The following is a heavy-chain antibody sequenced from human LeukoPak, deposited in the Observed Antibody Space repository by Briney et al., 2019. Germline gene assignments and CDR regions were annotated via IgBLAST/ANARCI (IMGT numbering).Heavy chain of an antibody. J-gene: IGHJ4*02. CDR2: ISGSGGST. CDR1: GFTFSSYA. CDR3: LLGYCSSPSCPTPPLDY. Sequence: GGSLRLSCAASGFTFSSYAMSWVRQAPGKGLEWVSAISGSGGSTYYADSVNGRFTIYRDNSKNTLYLQMNSLRAEDTAVYYCLLGYCSSPSCPTPPLDYWGQGTLVTVSS. V-gene: IGHV3-23*01. D-gene: IGHD2-2*01.